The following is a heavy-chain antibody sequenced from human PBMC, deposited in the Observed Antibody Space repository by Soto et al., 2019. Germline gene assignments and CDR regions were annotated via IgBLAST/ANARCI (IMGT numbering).Heavy chain of an antibody. CDR3: ARDWHGRLDI. J-gene: IGHJ3*02. V-gene: IGHV4-59*12. CDR1: GGSISSSS. CDR2: VYYSGST. D-gene: IGHD1-26*01. Sequence: PSETLSLTCNVSGGSISSSSWGWIRQPPGKGLEWIGYVYYSGSTNFNPSLKSRVTVSVETSKNQFSLKLSSVTAADTAVYYCARDWHGRLDIWGQGTMVTVSS.